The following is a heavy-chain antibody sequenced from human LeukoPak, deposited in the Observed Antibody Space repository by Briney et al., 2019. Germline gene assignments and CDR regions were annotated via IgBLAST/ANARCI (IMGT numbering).Heavy chain of an antibody. V-gene: IGHV4-39*01. CDR1: GGSISSSSYY. Sequence: SETLSLTCTVSGGSISSSSYYWGWIRQPPGKGLEWIGSIYYSGSTYYNPSLKSRVTISVDTSKNQFSLKLSSVTAADTAVYYCARHSPRTRYSSSWYPFSPWGQGTLVTVSS. J-gene: IGHJ5*02. D-gene: IGHD6-13*01. CDR3: ARHSPRTRYSSSWYPFSP. CDR2: IYYSGST.